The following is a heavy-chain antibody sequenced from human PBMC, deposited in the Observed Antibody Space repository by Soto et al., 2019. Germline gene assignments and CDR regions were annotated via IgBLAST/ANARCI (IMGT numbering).Heavy chain of an antibody. V-gene: IGHV5-10-1*01. D-gene: IGHD3-10*01. CDR1: LYRFTXYW. J-gene: IGHJ6*02. Sequence: PVASLKISCKLSLYRFTXYWRGCGRQMPGKGLEWMGRIDPSDSYTNYSPAFQGHVTISADKSISTAYLQWSSLKASDTAMYYCARLAMVRGVPTYSMDVWGQGTTLTGSS. CDR2: IDPSDSYT. CDR3: ARLAMVRGVPTYSMDV.